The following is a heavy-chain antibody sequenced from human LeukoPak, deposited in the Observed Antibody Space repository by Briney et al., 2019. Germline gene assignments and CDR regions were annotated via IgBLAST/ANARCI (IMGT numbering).Heavy chain of an antibody. J-gene: IGHJ5*02. CDR1: GDSVSSNSAA. D-gene: IGHD3-10*01. CDR3: ARGRPGGSGSYYSRWFDP. CDR2: TYYRSKWYN. Sequence: LSQTLSLTCAISGDSVSSNSAAWNWIRQSPSRGLEWLGRTYYRSKWYNDYAVSVKSRITINPDTSKNQFSLQLNSVTPEDTAVYYCARGRPGGSGSYYSRWFDPWGQGTLVTVSS. V-gene: IGHV6-1*01.